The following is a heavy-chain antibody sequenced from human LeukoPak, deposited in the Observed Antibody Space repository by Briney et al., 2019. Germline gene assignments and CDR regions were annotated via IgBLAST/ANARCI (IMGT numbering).Heavy chain of an antibody. CDR3: AGAESYGWFNY. CDR2: IWHDGYNE. D-gene: IGHD3-10*01. Sequence: GRSLRLSCAASGINVIGYGMHWVRQAPGKGLEWVADIWHDGYNEHYADSVKGRFSVSRDNPKNTVYLEMTGLRDDDTAVYFCAGAESYGWFNYWGQGSMVTVSS. J-gene: IGHJ4*02. CDR1: GINVIGYG. V-gene: IGHV3-33*01.